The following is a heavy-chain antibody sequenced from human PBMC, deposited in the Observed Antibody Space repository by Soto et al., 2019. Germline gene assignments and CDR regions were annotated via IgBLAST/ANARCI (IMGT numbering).Heavy chain of an antibody. V-gene: IGHV3-23*01. CDR1: GFTFSSYA. D-gene: IGHD3-10*01. J-gene: IGHJ5*02. CDR3: ASDYYYGSGSYHNWFDP. Sequence: PGGSLRLSCAASGFTFSSYAMTWVRQAPGKGLEWVSSIPGSGGSTYYADSVKGRFTISRDNSKNTLYLQMNSLRAEDTAVYYCASDYYYGSGSYHNWFDPWGQGT. CDR2: IPGSGGST.